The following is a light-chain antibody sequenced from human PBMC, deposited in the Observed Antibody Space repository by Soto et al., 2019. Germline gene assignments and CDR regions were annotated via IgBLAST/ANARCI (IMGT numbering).Light chain of an antibody. J-gene: IGKJ1*01. CDR1: QSIGSW. Sequence: DIQMTQSASALSASVGGRVTITCRASQSIGSWLAWYQQKPGKAPKLLIYDASSLERGVPSRFSGAGSGTEFTLTITSLQPDDFGTYYCQQYNGHTWMFGQGTKVDIK. V-gene: IGKV1-5*01. CDR3: QQYNGHTWM. CDR2: DAS.